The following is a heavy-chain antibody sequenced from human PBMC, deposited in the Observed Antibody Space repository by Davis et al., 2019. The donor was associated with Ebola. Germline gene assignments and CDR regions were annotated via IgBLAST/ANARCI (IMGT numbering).Heavy chain of an antibody. V-gene: IGHV1-2*06. Sequence: AASVKVSCKASGYTFTGHNMHWVRQACGQGLACTGRNNPNSGGTNYAQKFQGRVNMTRDTSISTAYMELSRLTSDDTAVYYCARCLYGWYYFDCLGQGTLVTVSS. CDR3: ARCLYGWYYFDC. CDR2: NNPNSGGT. J-gene: IGHJ4*02. D-gene: IGHD6-19*01. CDR1: GYTFTGHN.